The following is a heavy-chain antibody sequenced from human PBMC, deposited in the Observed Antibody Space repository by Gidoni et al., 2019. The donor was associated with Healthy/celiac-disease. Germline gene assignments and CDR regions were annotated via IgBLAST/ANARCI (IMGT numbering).Heavy chain of an antibody. D-gene: IGHD4-17*01. CDR2: IYSGGST. Sequence: EVQLVESGGGLVQPGGSLRLSCAASGFTVSSNYMSWVRQAPGKGLEWVSVIYSGGSTYYADSVKGRFTISRDNSKNTLYLQMNSLRAEDTAVYYCAREGDGDYGGNFDYWGQGTLVTVSS. CDR1: GFTVSSNY. V-gene: IGHV3-66*01. CDR3: AREGDGDYGGNFDY. J-gene: IGHJ4*02.